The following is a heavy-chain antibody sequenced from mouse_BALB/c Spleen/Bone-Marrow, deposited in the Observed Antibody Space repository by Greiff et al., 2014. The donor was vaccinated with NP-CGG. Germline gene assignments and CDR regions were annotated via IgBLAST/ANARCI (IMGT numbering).Heavy chain of an antibody. J-gene: IGHJ4*01. Sequence: VLLVESGPGLVAPSQSLSITCTVSGFSFTNYGVHWVRQPPGKGLEWLGVIWADGSTNYNSALMSRLSISKDNSKSQVFFKMNSLQTDNTAMYYCARITAATGAMDYWGQGTSVTVSS. CDR1: GFSFTNYG. CDR2: IWADGST. D-gene: IGHD1-2*01. V-gene: IGHV2-9*02. CDR3: ARITAATGAMDY.